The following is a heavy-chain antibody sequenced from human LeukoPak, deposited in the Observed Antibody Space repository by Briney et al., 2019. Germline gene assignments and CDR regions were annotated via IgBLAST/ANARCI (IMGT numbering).Heavy chain of an antibody. CDR3: ARTWMYSNYF. CDR2: INQDGSEQ. CDR1: GFTFSNYW. Sequence: GGSLRLSCAASGFTFSNYWMSWVRQAPGKGLEWVANINQDGSEQYYVDSVRGRLTISRDNAENSLYLQMNSLRAEDTAVYYCARTWMYSNYFRGQGTLVTVSS. D-gene: IGHD4-11*01. V-gene: IGHV3-7*03. J-gene: IGHJ4*02.